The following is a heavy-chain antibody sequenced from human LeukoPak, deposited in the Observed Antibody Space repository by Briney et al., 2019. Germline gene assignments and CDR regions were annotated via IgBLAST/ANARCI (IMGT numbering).Heavy chain of an antibody. CDR2: MNPDSGNT. CDR3: AVHLPGDYLDR. J-gene: IGHJ4*02. V-gene: IGHV1-8*01. Sequence: MGWMNPDSGNTGFAQKFQGRVTMTRNTSITTAYMELSSLRFEDTAVYYCAVHLPGDYLDRWGQGTLVTVSS.